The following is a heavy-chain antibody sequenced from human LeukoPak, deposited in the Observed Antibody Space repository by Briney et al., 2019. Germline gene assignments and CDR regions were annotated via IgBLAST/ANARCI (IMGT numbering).Heavy chain of an antibody. CDR2: IYYSGST. V-gene: IGHV4-31*03. CDR3: GRAYAYYFDY. J-gene: IGHJ4*02. D-gene: IGHD4-17*01. Sequence: PSETLSLTCTVSGGSISSGGYYWTWIRQHPGKGLEWIWYIYYSGSTYYNPSLKSRVTISVDTSKNQFSLKLSSVTAADTAVYYCGRAYAYYFDYWGQGTLVTVSS. CDR1: GGSISSGGYY.